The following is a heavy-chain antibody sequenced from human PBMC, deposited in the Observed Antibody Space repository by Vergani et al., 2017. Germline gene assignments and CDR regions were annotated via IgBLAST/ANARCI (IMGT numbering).Heavy chain of an antibody. V-gene: IGHV3-7*01. CDR3: ARDDSPLVDY. CDR2: IKQDGSEK. CDR1: GFTFSSYA. Sequence: LQLVESGGGVVQPGRSLRLSCAASGFTFSSYAMHWVRQAPGKGLEWVANIKQDGSEKYYVDSVKGRFTISRDNAKNSLYLQMNSLRAEDTAVYYCARDDSPLVDYWGQGTLVTVSS. D-gene: IGHD5-18*01. J-gene: IGHJ4*02.